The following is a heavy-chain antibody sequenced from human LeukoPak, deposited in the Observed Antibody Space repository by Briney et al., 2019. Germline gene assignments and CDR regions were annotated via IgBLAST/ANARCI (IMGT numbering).Heavy chain of an antibody. CDR1: GYTYTGYY. CDR3: ARGSGWYGSFDY. CDR2: INPNSGGT. V-gene: IGHV1-2*02. J-gene: IGHJ4*02. Sequence: ASVKVSCKASGYTYTGYYMHWVRQAPGQGLEWMGWINPNSGGTTYAQKFQGRVTMTRDTSTSTVYMQLSSLRSEDTAVYYCARGSGWYGSFDYWGQGTLVTVSS. D-gene: IGHD6-19*01.